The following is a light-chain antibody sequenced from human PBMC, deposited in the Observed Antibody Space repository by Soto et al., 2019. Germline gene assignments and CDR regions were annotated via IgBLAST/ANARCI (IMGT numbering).Light chain of an antibody. V-gene: IGKV3-20*01. CDR1: QSVSSSY. CDR2: GAS. Sequence: EIVLTQSPGTLSLSPGERATLSCRASQSVSSSYLAWYQQKPGQAPGLLIYGASSRATGIPDRFSGSESGTDFTLTISRLEPEDFAVYYCQQYGSSPATFGGGTKVEIK. J-gene: IGKJ4*01. CDR3: QQYGSSPAT.